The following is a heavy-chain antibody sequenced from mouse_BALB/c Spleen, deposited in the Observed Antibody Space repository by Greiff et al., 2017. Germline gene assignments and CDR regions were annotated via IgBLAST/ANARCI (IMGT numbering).Heavy chain of an antibody. V-gene: IGHV5-6-5*01. CDR1: GFTFSSYA. Sequence: EVKLQESGGGLVKPGGSLKLSCAASGFTFSSYAMSWVRQTPEKRLEWVASISSGGSTYYPDSVKGRFTISRDNARNILYLQMSSLRSEDTAMYYCAREAGGGYYRYYAMDYWGQGTSVTVSS. J-gene: IGHJ4*01. D-gene: IGHD2-3*01. CDR2: ISSGGST. CDR3: AREAGGGYYRYYAMDY.